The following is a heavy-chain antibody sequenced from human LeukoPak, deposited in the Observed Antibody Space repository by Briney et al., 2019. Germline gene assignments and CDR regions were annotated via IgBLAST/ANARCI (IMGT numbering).Heavy chain of an antibody. CDR1: GFSFSDYY. CDR2: ISYGGGTK. J-gene: IGHJ6*03. CDR3: VRGGQCSGGSCYADYFYYYMDV. V-gene: IGHV3-11*04. Sequence: GGSLRLSCAASGFSFSDYYMNWIRQAPGKGLEWVSYISYGGGTKHYADSVKGRFTVSRDNAKNSVILQMNSLRDEDTAVYYCVRGGQCSGGSCYADYFYYYMDVWGKGTTVTVSS. D-gene: IGHD2-15*01.